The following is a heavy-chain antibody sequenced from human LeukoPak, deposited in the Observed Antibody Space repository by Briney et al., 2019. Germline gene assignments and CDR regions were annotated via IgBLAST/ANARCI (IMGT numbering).Heavy chain of an antibody. CDR1: GGSISSYY. Sequence: SETLSLTRTVSGGSISSYYWSWIRQPAGKGLEWIGRIYTSGSTNYNPSLKSRVTMSVDTSKNQFSLKLSSVTAADTAVYYCARGGTAMVNYYYYGMDVWGQGTTVTVSS. V-gene: IGHV4-4*07. CDR3: ARGGTAMVNYYYYGMDV. D-gene: IGHD5-18*01. CDR2: IYTSGST. J-gene: IGHJ6*02.